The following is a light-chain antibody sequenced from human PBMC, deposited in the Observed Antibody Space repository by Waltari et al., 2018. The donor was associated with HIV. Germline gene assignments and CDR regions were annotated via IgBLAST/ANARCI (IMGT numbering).Light chain of an antibody. V-gene: IGLV1-51*01. Sequence: QSVLTQPHSVSAAPGQKVTISCSGRSSNIGKNYVCWYQQLPGTAPKPLMYDNNKRPSGMPDRFSGSKSGTSATLGITGLQTGDEADYYCGTWDSSLSAWVFGGGTKLTVL. CDR2: DNN. CDR1: SSNIGKNY. J-gene: IGLJ3*02. CDR3: GTWDSSLSAWV.